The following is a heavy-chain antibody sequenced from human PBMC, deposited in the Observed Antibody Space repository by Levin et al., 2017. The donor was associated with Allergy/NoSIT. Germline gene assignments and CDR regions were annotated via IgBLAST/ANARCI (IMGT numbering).Heavy chain of an antibody. CDR1: GFIFRSFA. CDR3: AKPNCGGDCYTDSYYYYMDV. Sequence: QAGGSLRLSCAASGFIFRSFAMNWVRQAPGKGLEWVSTITGSGGSTYYADSVKGRFTISRDNSKNTLFLQMNSLRAEDTAIYYCAKPNCGGDCYTDSYYYYMDVWGKGTAVTVSS. D-gene: IGHD2-21*01. V-gene: IGHV3-23*01. CDR2: ITGSGGST. J-gene: IGHJ6*03.